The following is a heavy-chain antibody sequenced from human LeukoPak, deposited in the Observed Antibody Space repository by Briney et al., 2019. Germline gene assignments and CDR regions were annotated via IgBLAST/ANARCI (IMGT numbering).Heavy chain of an antibody. CDR2: IYYNGNT. Sequence: SETLSLTCTVSGGSINYYYWSWIRQPPGKGLEWIGYIYYNGNTNYNPSLKSRATISVDTSKNQFSLRLTSMTAADTAVYYCARRRFLDYWGQGTLVTVSS. CDR3: ARRRFLDY. CDR1: GGSINYYY. J-gene: IGHJ4*02. V-gene: IGHV4-59*08.